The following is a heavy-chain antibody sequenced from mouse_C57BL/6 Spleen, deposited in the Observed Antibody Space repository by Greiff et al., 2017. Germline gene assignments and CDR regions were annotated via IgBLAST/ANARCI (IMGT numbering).Heavy chain of an antibody. CDR2: IRNKANGYTT. Sequence: VQLKESGGGLVQPGGSLSLSCAASGFTFTDYYMSWVRQPPGKALEWLGFIRNKANGYTTEYSASVKGRFTISRDNSQSILYLQMNALRAEDSATYYCARYDTTALDYWGQGTTLTVSS. CDR3: ARYDTTALDY. D-gene: IGHD1-2*01. V-gene: IGHV7-3*01. CDR1: GFTFTDYY. J-gene: IGHJ2*01.